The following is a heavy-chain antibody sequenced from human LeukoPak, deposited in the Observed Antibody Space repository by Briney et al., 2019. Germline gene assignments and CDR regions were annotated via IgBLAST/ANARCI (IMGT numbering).Heavy chain of an antibody. CDR1: GFTFSSYA. V-gene: IGHV3-30-3*01. CDR3: AKVARMSFDP. CDR2: ISYDGSNK. Sequence: PGGSLRLSCAASGFTFSSYAMHWVRQAPGKGLEWVAVISYDGSNKYYADSVKGRFTISRDNSKNTLYLQMNSLRAEDTAVYYCAKVARMSFDPWGQGTLVTVSS. D-gene: IGHD2-8*01. J-gene: IGHJ5*02.